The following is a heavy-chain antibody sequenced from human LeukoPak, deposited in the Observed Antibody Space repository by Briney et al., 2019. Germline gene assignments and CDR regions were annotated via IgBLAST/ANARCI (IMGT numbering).Heavy chain of an antibody. CDR2: ISYDGSNK. J-gene: IGHJ4*02. D-gene: IGHD4-17*01. CDR1: GFTFSSYA. CDR3: ARDINGYGDYEGLDY. V-gene: IGHV3-30*04. Sequence: GGSLRLSCAASGFTFSSYAMHWVRQAPGKGLEWVEVISYDGSNKYYADSVKGRFTISRDNSKNALYLQMNSLRAEDTAVYYCARDINGYGDYEGLDYWGQGTLVTGSS.